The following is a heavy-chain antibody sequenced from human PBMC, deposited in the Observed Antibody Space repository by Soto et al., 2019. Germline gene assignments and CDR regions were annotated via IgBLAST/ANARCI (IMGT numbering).Heavy chain of an antibody. Sequence: VQLVQSGAEVKKPGSSVKVSCRASGATFSSYAFTWVRQAPGQGLEWMGGISPIFGSTIYARQFQGRVTITADDSASTAYMELNSLSSEDTAVYYCAGDYGVYDWYGMDVWGQGTTVTVSS. CDR3: AGDYGVYDWYGMDV. D-gene: IGHD4-17*01. V-gene: IGHV1-69*01. CDR1: GATFSSYA. CDR2: ISPIFGST. J-gene: IGHJ6*02.